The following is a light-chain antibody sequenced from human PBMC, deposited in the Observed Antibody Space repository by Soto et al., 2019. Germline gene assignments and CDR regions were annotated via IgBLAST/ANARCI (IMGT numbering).Light chain of an antibody. Sequence: EIVLTQSPGTLSLSPGERATLSCRASQSVTSNYLAWYQQKPGQAPRLLVYGAFSRATGIPDRFSGSGSGTDFTLTISRLEPEDCAVYYCQQYVSSPWTFGQGTKVEIK. J-gene: IGKJ1*01. V-gene: IGKV3-20*01. CDR1: QSVTSNY. CDR2: GAF. CDR3: QQYVSSPWT.